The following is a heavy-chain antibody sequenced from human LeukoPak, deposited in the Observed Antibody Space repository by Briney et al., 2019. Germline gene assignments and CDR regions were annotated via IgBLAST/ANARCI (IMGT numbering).Heavy chain of an antibody. D-gene: IGHD1-26*01. CDR3: ARDWEHYFDY. J-gene: IGHJ4*02. CDR1: GYTFTNYY. Sequence: ASVKVSCKASGYTFTNYYIHWVRQAPGQGLEWTGIINPSGGSTSYAQKFQGRVTMTRDTSTSTVYMELSSLRSEDTAVYYCARDWEHYFDYWGQGTLVTVSS. CDR2: INPSGGST. V-gene: IGHV1-46*01.